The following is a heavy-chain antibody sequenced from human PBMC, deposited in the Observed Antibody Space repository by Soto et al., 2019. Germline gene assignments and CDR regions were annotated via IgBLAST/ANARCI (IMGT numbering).Heavy chain of an antibody. CDR1: GFTFSSYA. CDR3: ARRGPGTYFDY. CDR2: ISGSGDST. Sequence: EVQLLDSGGGLVQPGGSLRLSCAASGFTFSSYAMNWVRQAPGKGLEWVSVISGSGDSTYYADSVKGRFTISRDNSKNTVYLQINSLRTEDTAVYYCARRGPGTYFDYWGQGTLVTVSS. V-gene: IGHV3-23*01. D-gene: IGHD6-13*01. J-gene: IGHJ4*02.